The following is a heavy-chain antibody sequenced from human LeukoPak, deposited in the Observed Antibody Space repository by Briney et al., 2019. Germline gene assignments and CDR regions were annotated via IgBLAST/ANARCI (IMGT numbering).Heavy chain of an antibody. CDR1: GFSFSDYS. V-gene: IGHV3-21*01. CDR3: ATGAPLTTHGSLDF. Sequence: GGSLRLSCEASGFSFSDYSMNWVRQAPGKGLEWVSAISSTSTYIQYADSLKGRSSIPRDNAKNSLFLQMHSLRADDTAVYYCATGAPLTTHGSLDFWGQGTMVTVSS. D-gene: IGHD4-17*01. CDR2: ISSTSTYI. J-gene: IGHJ3*01.